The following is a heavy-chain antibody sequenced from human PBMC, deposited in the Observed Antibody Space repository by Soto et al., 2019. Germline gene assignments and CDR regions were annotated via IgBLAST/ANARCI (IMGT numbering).Heavy chain of an antibody. J-gene: IGHJ5*02. CDR1: GGSITNYY. V-gene: IGHV4-4*07. CDR3: ARDDYKDGGNNWFDP. D-gene: IGHD3-16*01. CDR2: IYTKERT. Sequence: SETLSLTCTVSGGSITNYYWSWIRQPAGKGLEWIGRIYTKERTNYNLSFRNRVTMSVDTSKNQFSLKLDAVAAADTAVYYCARDDYKDGGNNWFDPWGQGTLVTVS.